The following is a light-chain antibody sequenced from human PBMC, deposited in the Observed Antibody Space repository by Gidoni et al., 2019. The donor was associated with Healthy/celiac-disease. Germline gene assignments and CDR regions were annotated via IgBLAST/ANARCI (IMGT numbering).Light chain of an antibody. Sequence: LVMTQSPLSLPVTPGEPASIPCRSSQSLLHSNGYNYLDWYLQKPGQSPQLLIYWGSNRASGVPDRFSGSGSGTDFTLKISRVEAEDVGVYYCMQALQTLLTFGGGTKVGIK. J-gene: IGKJ4*01. CDR1: QSLLHSNGYNY. V-gene: IGKV2-28*01. CDR3: MQALQTLLT. CDR2: WGS.